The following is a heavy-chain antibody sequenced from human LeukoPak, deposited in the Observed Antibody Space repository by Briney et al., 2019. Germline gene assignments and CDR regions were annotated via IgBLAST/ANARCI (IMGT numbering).Heavy chain of an antibody. J-gene: IGHJ6*03. Sequence: ASVKVSCKASGYTFTSYGISWVRQAPGQGLEWMGWISAYNGNTNYAQKLQGRVTMTTDTSKNTAYMELRSLRSDDTAVYYCARDGLSSSWYRNYYYYYYMDVWGKGTTVTVSS. CDR3: ARDGLSSSWYRNYYYYYYMDV. CDR2: ISAYNGNT. CDR1: GYTFTSYG. D-gene: IGHD6-13*01. V-gene: IGHV1-18*01.